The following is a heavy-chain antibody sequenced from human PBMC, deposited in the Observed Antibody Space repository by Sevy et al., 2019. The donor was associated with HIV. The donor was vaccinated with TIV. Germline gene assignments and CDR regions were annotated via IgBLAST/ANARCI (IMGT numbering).Heavy chain of an antibody. CDR2: IRGSGGST. CDR3: HGDYDSSQLASYYYYGMDV. D-gene: IGHD3-22*01. Sequence: GGSLRLSCAASGFTFSSYAMSWVRQAPGKGLEWVSTIRGSGGSTYYADSVKGRFTISRDNSKNTLYLQMNSLRAEDTAVYYCHGDYDSSQLASYYYYGMDVWGQATTVTVSS. J-gene: IGHJ6*02. CDR1: GFTFSSYA. V-gene: IGHV3-23*01.